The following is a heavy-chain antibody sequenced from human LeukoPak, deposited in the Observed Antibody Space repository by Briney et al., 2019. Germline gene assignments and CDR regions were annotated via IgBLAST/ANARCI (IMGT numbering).Heavy chain of an antibody. V-gene: IGHV3-48*01. CDR1: GFAFSNYA. CDR3: AKDRSGWHSGWFDP. D-gene: IGHD6-19*01. J-gene: IGHJ5*02. Sequence: GGSLRLSCGASGFAFSNYAMNWVRQAPGKGLECISYISSSSTTIYYTDSVKGRFTISRDNAKNSLYLQMNSLRAEDTAVYYCAKDRSGWHSGWFDPWGQGTLVTVSS. CDR2: ISSSSTTI.